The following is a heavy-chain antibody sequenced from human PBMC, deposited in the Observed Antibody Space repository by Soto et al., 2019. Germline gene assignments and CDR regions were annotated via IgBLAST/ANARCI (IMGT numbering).Heavy chain of an antibody. J-gene: IGHJ6*02. D-gene: IGHD6-19*01. Sequence: QVQLVQSGAEVKKPASSVKVSCKASGGTFSSYAISWVRQAPGQGLEWMGGIIPIFGTANYGQKFQGRVTISGDESTSKAYMELGRLRSDVMAGYYCARASMTVALRGCYGMDVWGQGPTVTVSS. CDR3: ARASMTVALRGCYGMDV. V-gene: IGHV1-69*12. CDR2: IIPIFGTA. CDR1: GGTFSSYA.